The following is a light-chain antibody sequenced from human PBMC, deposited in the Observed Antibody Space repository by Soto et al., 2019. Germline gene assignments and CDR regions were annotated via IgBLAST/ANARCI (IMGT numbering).Light chain of an antibody. CDR3: SSYAASTTLL. Sequence: QSALTQPPSVSGSPGQSVTISCIGTSSDVGTYDRVSWYQALPGTAPKLIIYEVHYRPSGVPDRFSGSKSGNTASLTISGLQAEDEADYYCSSYAASTTLLFGGGTKLTVL. CDR1: SSDVGTYDR. J-gene: IGLJ2*01. V-gene: IGLV2-18*02. CDR2: EVH.